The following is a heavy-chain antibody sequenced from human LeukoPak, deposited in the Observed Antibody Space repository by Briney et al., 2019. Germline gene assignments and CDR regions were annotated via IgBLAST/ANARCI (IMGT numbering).Heavy chain of an antibody. CDR2: INPNSGGT. J-gene: IGHJ4*02. Sequence: ASVKVSCKTSGYIFIGYYMHWVRQAPGQGLEWMGWINPNSGGTNYAQKFQGRVTMTSDTSISTAYMELSRLRSDDTAVYYCARVGYDYGDYGVYFDYWGQGTLVTVSS. V-gene: IGHV1-2*02. D-gene: IGHD4-17*01. CDR1: GYIFIGYY. CDR3: ARVGYDYGDYGVYFDY.